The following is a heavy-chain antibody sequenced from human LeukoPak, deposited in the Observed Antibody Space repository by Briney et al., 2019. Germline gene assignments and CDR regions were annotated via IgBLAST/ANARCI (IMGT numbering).Heavy chain of an antibody. Sequence: GGSLRLSCAASGFTFSSYWMHWVRQAPGKGLVWVSRINSDGSSIMYADSVKGRFTISRDNAKNTLYLQMNSLRAEDTAMYYCARDLDQYDSSGYYLYWGQGTLVTVSS. CDR1: GFTFSSYW. V-gene: IGHV3-74*03. J-gene: IGHJ4*02. CDR2: INSDGSSI. CDR3: ARDLDQYDSSGYYLY. D-gene: IGHD3-22*01.